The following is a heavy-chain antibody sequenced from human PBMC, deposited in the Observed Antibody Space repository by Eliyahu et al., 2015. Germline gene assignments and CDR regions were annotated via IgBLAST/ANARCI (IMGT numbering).Heavy chain of an antibody. CDR1: GDSVSXXSXA. CDR2: TYYRSKWYN. J-gene: IGHJ4*02. Sequence: QVQLQQSGPGLVKPSQTLXLTCAIXGDSVSXXSXAWNWIRQSPSRGLEWVGRTYYRSKWYNDYAVSVKSRITINPDTSKNQFSLQLNSVTPEDTAVYYCARVTTVTKEGYYFDYWGQGTLVTVSS. CDR3: ARVTTVTKEGYYFDY. D-gene: IGHD4-17*01. V-gene: IGHV6-1*01.